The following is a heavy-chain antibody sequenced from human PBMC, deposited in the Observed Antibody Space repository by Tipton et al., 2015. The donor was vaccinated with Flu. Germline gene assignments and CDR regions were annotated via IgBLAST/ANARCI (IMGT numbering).Heavy chain of an antibody. V-gene: IGHV4-38-2*01. CDR1: GYSITSGYY. J-gene: IGHJ6*02. Sequence: TLSLTCGVSGYSITSGYYWTWIRQAPGKGLEWIASILHTGNTFYNPSLQSRLTLSVDTSKSQFSLRLSSVTAADTALYYCALRGYTSVQPHVWGRGTTVTVAS. CDR2: ILHTGNT. D-gene: IGHD5-18*01. CDR3: ALRGYTSVQPHV.